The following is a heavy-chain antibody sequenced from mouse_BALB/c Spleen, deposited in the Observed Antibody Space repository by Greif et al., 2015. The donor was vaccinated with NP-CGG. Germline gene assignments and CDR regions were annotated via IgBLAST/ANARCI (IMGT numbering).Heavy chain of an antibody. D-gene: IGHD2-4*01. CDR3: ARTYDYGGCDY. J-gene: IGHJ2*01. CDR1: GSGVSSYW. Sequence: QVQLKQSGAELVKPGASVKLSCKASGSGVSSYWLHWVKQRPGQGLEWIGEINPRNGRTPYNEKFKRKATLTVDKSSSTAYMQLSSLTSEDSAVYYCARTYDYGGCDYWGQGTTLTVSS. CDR2: INPRNGRT. V-gene: IGHV1S81*02.